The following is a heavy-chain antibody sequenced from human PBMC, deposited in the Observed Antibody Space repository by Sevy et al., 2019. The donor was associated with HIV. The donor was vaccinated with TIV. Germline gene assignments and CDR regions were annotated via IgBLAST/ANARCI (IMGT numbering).Heavy chain of an antibody. CDR3: AKGLSSIYPYSMHV. D-gene: IGHD3-16*01. V-gene: IGHV3-30*18. CDR2: ISFDGDNK. Sequence: GGSLRLSCEASGFSFSRYGMHWVRQVAGKGLEWVAVISFDGDNKYYSDSVRGRFAISRDNSENTMHLQMNNLRLDDTAVYYCAKGLSSIYPYSMHVWGQGTTVTVSS. J-gene: IGHJ6*02. CDR1: GFSFSRYG.